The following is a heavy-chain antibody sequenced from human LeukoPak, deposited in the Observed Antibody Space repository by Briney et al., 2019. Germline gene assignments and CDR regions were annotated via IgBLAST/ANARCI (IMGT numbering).Heavy chain of an antibody. V-gene: IGHV4-30-2*01. CDR2: IYHSGST. J-gene: IGHJ4*02. Sequence: TLSLTCAVSGGSISSGCYSWSWIRQPPGKGLEWIGYIYHSGSTYYNPSLKSRVTISVDRSKNQFSLKLSSVTAADTAVYYCARGEYSYGYDYWGQGTLVTVSS. D-gene: IGHD5-18*01. CDR1: GGSISSGCYS. CDR3: ARGEYSYGYDY.